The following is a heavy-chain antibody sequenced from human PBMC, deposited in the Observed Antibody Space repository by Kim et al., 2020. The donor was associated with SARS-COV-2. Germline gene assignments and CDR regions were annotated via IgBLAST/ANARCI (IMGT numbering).Heavy chain of an antibody. CDR1: GYTFTSYA. J-gene: IGHJ5*02. Sequence: ASVKVSCKASGYTFTSYAMNSVRQAPGQGLEWMGCINTNTGNPTYAQVFTGRFVFSLNTSVSPAYLQISSLKAEDTAVYYCSRRPYYGSGRTGWFDPWGQGTLVTVSS. V-gene: IGHV7-4-1*02. CDR2: INTNTGNP. CDR3: SRRPYYGSGRTGWFDP. D-gene: IGHD3-10*01.